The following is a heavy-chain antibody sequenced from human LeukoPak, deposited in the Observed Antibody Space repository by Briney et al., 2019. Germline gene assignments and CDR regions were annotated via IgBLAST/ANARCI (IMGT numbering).Heavy chain of an antibody. Sequence: PSETLSLTCTVSGGSISSYYWSWIRQPPGKGLEWIGYIYYSGSTNYNPSLKSRVTISVDTSKNQFSLKLSSVTAADTAVYYCARALVGSKVMVASTFDYWGQGTLVTVSS. V-gene: IGHV4-59*01. D-gene: IGHD2-15*01. CDR2: IYYSGST. CDR3: ARALVGSKVMVASTFDY. CDR1: GGSISSYY. J-gene: IGHJ4*02.